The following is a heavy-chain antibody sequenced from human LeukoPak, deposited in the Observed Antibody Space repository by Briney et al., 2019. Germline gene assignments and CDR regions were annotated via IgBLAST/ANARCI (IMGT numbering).Heavy chain of an antibody. Sequence: GGSLRLSCAASGFTFSSYWMHWVRQAPGKGLVWVSRIDIDGSSTRYADSVKGRFTISRDNAKNTLYLQMNSLRAEDTAMYYCARPLASGPDFWGREPWSPSLQ. J-gene: IGHJ4*02. CDR3: ARPLASGPDF. V-gene: IGHV3-74*01. CDR1: GFTFSSYW. D-gene: IGHD3-3*02. CDR2: IDIDGSST.